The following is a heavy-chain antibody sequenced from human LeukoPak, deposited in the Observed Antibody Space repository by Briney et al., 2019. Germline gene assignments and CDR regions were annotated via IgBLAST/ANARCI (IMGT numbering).Heavy chain of an antibody. Sequence: GASVKVSCKASGYAFTGYYMHWVRQAPGQGLEWMGWINPNSGGTNYAQKFQGRVTMTRNTSISTAYMELSSLRSEDTAVYYCAREGVAAVAGTPGLGYWGQGTLVTVSS. CDR2: INPNSGGT. V-gene: IGHV1-2*02. D-gene: IGHD6-19*01. CDR3: AREGVAAVAGTPGLGY. J-gene: IGHJ4*02. CDR1: GYAFTGYY.